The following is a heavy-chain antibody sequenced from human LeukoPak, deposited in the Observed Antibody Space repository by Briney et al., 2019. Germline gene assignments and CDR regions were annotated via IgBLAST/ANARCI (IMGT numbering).Heavy chain of an antibody. V-gene: IGHV6-1*01. CDR2: TYFRSKWYN. CDR3: AKGYYGMDV. CDR1: GDSVSSNSAA. J-gene: IGHJ6*02. Sequence: SQTLSLTCAISGDSVSSNSAAWSRIRLSPSRGLEWLGRTYFRSKWYNDYAVSVQIRITIKADTSKNQFSLQLNSVTPEDTAVYYCAKGYYGMDVWGQGTTVTVSS.